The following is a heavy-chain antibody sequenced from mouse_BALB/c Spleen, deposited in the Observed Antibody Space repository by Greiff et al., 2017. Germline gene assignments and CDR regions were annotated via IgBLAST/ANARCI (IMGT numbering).Heavy chain of an antibody. V-gene: IGHV5-9-4*01. D-gene: IGHD1-1*01. J-gene: IGHJ4*01. Sequence: DVHLVESGGGLVKPGGSLKLSCAASGFTFSSYALSWVRQSPEKRLEWVAEISSGGSYTYYPDTVPGRVTISRDNAKNTLYLEMSSLRSEDTAMYYCARDGTTVVATRAMDYWGQGTSVTVSS. CDR2: ISSGGSYT. CDR3: ARDGTTVVATRAMDY. CDR1: GFTFSSYA.